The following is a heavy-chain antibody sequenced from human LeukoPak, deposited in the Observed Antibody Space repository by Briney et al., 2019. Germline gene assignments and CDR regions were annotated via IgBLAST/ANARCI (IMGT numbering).Heavy chain of an antibody. J-gene: IGHJ4*02. CDR3: TTGGVDEQQLVSLSFDY. D-gene: IGHD6-13*01. CDR2: IKSKTDGGTT. Sequence: GGSLRLSCAASGFTFSNAWMSWVRQAPGKGLEWVGRIKSKTDGGTTDYAAPVKGRFTISRDDSKNTLYLQMNSLKTEDTAVYYCTTGGVDEQQLVSLSFDYWGQGTLVTASS. V-gene: IGHV3-15*01. CDR1: GFTFSNAW.